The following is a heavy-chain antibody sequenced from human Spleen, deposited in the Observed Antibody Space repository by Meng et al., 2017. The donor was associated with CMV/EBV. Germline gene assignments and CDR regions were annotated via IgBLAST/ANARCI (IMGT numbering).Heavy chain of an antibody. V-gene: IGHV4-59*01. CDR3: ARDTENDFNAFDI. D-gene: IGHD3-3*01. J-gene: IGHJ3*02. CDR1: GGSISSYY. Sequence: GSLRLSCSVSGGSISSYYWSWMRQPPGKGLELIGYIYYSGTTNYNPSLKSRVTISTDRSKNQFSLKLRSVTAADTAVYYCARDTENDFNAFDIWCRGTMVTVSS. CDR2: IYYSGTT.